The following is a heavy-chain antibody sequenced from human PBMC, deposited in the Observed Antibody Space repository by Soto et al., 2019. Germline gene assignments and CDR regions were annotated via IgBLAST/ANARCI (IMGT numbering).Heavy chain of an antibody. CDR1: GYSFTSYW. CDR3: ARRGISHYYGMDV. D-gene: IGHD2-15*01. V-gene: IGHV5-51*01. Sequence: PGESLKISCKGSGYSFTSYWIGWVRQMPGKGLEWMGIIYPGDSDTRYSPSFQGQVTISADKPISTAYLQWSSLKASDTAMYYCARRGISHYYGMDVWGQGTTVTVSS. CDR2: IYPGDSDT. J-gene: IGHJ6*02.